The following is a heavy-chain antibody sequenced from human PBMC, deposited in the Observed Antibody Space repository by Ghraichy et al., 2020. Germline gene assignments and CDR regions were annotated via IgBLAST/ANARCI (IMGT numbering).Heavy chain of an antibody. CDR3: AKRKGYDSKHYYGLDV. D-gene: IGHD5-12*01. J-gene: IGHJ6*02. CDR1: GFTFSSYA. V-gene: IGHV3-23*01. Sequence: GGSLRLSCAASGFTFSSYAITWVRQAPGEGLEWVSAISGAGGITFYADSAKGRFTISRDNSRSTVYLQLNSLSAEDTAAYDCAKRKGYDSKHYYGLDVWGQATTVTVS. CDR2: ISGAGGIT.